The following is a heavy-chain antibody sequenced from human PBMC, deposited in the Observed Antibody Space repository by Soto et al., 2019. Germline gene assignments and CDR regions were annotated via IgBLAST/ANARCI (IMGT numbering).Heavy chain of an antibody. V-gene: IGHV3-30*18. CDR3: AKDFSALHYYYYGMDV. CDR2: ISYDGSNK. CDR1: GFTFSSYG. J-gene: IGHJ6*02. D-gene: IGHD2-21*01. Sequence: GGSLRLSCAASGFTFSSYGMHWVRQAPGKGLEWVAVISYDGSNKYYADSVEGRFTISRDNSKNTLYLQMNSLRAEDTAVYYCAKDFSALHYYYYGMDVWGQGTTVTVSS.